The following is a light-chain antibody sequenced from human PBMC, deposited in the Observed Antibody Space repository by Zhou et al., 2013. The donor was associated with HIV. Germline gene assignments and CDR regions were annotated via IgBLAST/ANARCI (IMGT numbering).Light chain of an antibody. J-gene: IGKJ1*01. CDR3: LQYNNWPQT. CDR1: QSVSSSY. V-gene: IGKV3-20*01. Sequence: EIVLTQSPGTLSLSPGERATLSCRASQSVSSSYLAWYQQKAGQAPRLLIYGASSRATGIPDRFSGSGSGTDFTLTISSLQSEDFAFYYCLQYNNWPQTFGQGTKVEIK. CDR2: GAS.